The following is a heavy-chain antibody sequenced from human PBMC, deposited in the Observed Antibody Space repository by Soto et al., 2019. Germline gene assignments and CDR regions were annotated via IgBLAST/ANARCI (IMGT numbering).Heavy chain of an antibody. V-gene: IGHV3-23*01. D-gene: IGHD1-26*01. CDR1: GFTFSSYA. CDR2: ISGSGGST. Sequence: GGSLRLSCAASGFTFSSYAMSWVRQAPGKGLEWVSAISGSGGSTYYADSVKGRFTISRDNSKNTLYLQMNSLRAEDTAVYYCAKVFVGAMYYYYGMDVWGQGTTVTVSS. CDR3: AKVFVGAMYYYYGMDV. J-gene: IGHJ6*02.